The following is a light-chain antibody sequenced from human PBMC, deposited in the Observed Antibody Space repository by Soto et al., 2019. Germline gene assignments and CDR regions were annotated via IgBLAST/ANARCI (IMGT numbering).Light chain of an antibody. CDR3: QQYNSYSPRWT. CDR1: QSISSL. Sequence: DIQMTQSPSTLSASVGDRVTITCRASQSISSLLAWYQQKPGKAPKLLIYKASSLESGVPSRFSGSGSGTEFTLTISSLQPDDFATYYCQQYNSYSPRWTFGQGTKVEIK. V-gene: IGKV1-5*03. CDR2: KAS. J-gene: IGKJ1*01.